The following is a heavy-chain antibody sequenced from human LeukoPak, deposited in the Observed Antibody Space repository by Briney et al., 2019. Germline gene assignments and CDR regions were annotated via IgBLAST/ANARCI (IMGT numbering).Heavy chain of an antibody. V-gene: IGHV4-61*02. CDR3: AREGGYVYYFDY. Sequence: SETLSLTCTVSGGSISSGSYYWRWVRQPAGKGLEWIGRIYTSGSTNYNPSLKSRVTISVDTSKNQFSLKLSSVTAADTAVYYCAREGGYVYYFDYWGQGTLVTVSS. J-gene: IGHJ4*02. CDR2: IYTSGST. CDR1: GGSISSGSYY. D-gene: IGHD5-12*01.